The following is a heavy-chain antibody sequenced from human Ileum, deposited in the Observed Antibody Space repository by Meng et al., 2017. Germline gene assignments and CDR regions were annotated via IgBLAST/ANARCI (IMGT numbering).Heavy chain of an antibody. D-gene: IGHD2-8*01. CDR2: ISAYNGNT. Sequence: ASVKVSCKASGYTFTSYGISWVRPAPGQGLEWMGWISAYNGNTNYAQKLQGRVTMTTDTSTSTAYMELRSLRSDDTAVYYCARDLKGLLMVYATAVDAFDIWGQGTMVTVSS. CDR1: GYTFTSYG. CDR3: ARDLKGLLMVYATAVDAFDI. V-gene: IGHV1-18*01. J-gene: IGHJ3*02.